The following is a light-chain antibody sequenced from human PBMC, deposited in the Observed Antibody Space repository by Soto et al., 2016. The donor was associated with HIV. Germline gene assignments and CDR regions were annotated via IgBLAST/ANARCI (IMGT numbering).Light chain of an antibody. J-gene: IGLJ2*01. CDR1: SLRSYY. V-gene: IGLV3-19*01. CDR3: NSRDSSGTHVV. Sequence: SSELTQDPAVSVALGQTVRITCQGDSLRSYYASWYQQKPGQAPVLVIYGKNNRPSGIPDRFPGSSSGNTASLTITGAQAEDEADFYCNSRDSSGTHVVFGRGTKLTVL. CDR2: GKN.